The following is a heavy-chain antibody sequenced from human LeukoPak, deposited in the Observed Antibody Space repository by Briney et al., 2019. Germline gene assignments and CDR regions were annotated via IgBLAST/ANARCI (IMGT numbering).Heavy chain of an antibody. CDR3: AKDMFTEEMATGNYMDV. J-gene: IGHJ6*03. CDR2: ISWDGGST. Sequence: GGSLRLSCAASGFTFDDYAMHWVRQAPGKGLEWVSLISWDGGSTYYADSVKGRFTISRDNSKNSLYLQMNSLRAEDTALYYCAKDMFTEEMATGNYMDVWGKGTTVTVSS. D-gene: IGHD5-24*01. CDR1: GFTFDDYA. V-gene: IGHV3-43D*03.